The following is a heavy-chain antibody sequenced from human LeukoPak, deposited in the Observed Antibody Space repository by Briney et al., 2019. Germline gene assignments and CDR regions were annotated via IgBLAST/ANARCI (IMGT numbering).Heavy chain of an antibody. CDR3: AKNTYYYDGSGYPSPRSRDYFDY. D-gene: IGHD3-22*01. CDR2: ISGGGGST. CDR1: GFTFSSYA. V-gene: IGHV3-23*01. Sequence: PGGSLRLSCAASGFTFSSYAMSWVRQAPGKGLEWVSAISGGGGSTYYVDSVKGRFTISRDNSTNTLYLQMNSLRPEATAVYYCAKNTYYYDGSGYPSPRSRDYFDYWGQGTLVTVSS. J-gene: IGHJ4*02.